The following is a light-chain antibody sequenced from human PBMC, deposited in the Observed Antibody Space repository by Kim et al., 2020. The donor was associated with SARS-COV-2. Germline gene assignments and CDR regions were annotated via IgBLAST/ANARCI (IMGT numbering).Light chain of an antibody. CDR2: DVS. CDR1: SSDVGGYNY. Sequence: GQSVTISCTGTSSDVGGYNYVSWYQHHPGKAPKLMIYDVSKRPSGVPDRFSGSKSGSTASLTISGLQAEDEADYHCCSYAGSYTVVFGGGTKVTVL. V-gene: IGLV2-11*01. J-gene: IGLJ3*02. CDR3: CSYAGSYTVV.